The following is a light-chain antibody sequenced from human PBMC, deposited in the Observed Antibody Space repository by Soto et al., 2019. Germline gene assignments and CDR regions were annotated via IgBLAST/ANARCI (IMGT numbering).Light chain of an antibody. Sequence: QSALTQPRSVSGSPGQSVTISCTGTSSDVGGYNYVSWYQQHPGKAPKLMIYDVSKRPSGVPDRFSGSKSGNTASLTISGLQAEYEADYYCCSYAGSYTLVVFGGGTKLTVL. CDR1: SSDVGGYNY. J-gene: IGLJ2*01. CDR3: CSYAGSYTLVV. V-gene: IGLV2-11*01. CDR2: DVS.